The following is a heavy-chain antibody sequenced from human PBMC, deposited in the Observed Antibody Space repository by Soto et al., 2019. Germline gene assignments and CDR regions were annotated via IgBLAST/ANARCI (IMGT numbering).Heavy chain of an antibody. CDR1: GFTFSSYG. Sequence: GGSLRLSCAASGFTFSSYGMHWVRQAPGKGLEWVAVIRYDGSNKYYADSVKGRFTISRDNSKNTLYLQMNSLRAEDTAVYYCARDSTVTKDPTYYYYYGMDVWGQGTTVTVSS. V-gene: IGHV3-33*01. J-gene: IGHJ6*02. CDR3: ARDSTVTKDPTYYYYYGMDV. D-gene: IGHD4-17*01. CDR2: IRYDGSNK.